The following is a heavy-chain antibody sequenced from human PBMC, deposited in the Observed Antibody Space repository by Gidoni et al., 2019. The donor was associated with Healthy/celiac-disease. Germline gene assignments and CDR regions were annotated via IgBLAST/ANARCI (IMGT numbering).Heavy chain of an antibody. V-gene: IGHV3-21*01. J-gene: IGHJ4*02. D-gene: IGHD5-12*01. Sequence: EVQLVESGGGLVKPGGSLRLSCAASGFTLSSYSMNWVRQAPGKGLEWVSAISSSSSYIYYADSVKGRFTISRDNAKNSLYLQMNSLRAEDTAGYYCARGTGGYNGEEFDYWGQGTLVTVSS. CDR1: GFTLSSYS. CDR3: ARGTGGYNGEEFDY. CDR2: ISSSSSYI.